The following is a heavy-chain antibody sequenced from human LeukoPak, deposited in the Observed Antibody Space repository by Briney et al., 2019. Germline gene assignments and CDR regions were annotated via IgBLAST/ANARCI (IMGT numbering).Heavy chain of an antibody. CDR2: ISGGDPTT. CDR3: ARDEGFCSGGRCHIPGFDY. CDR1: DFSFTTYA. J-gene: IGHJ4*02. Sequence: GGSLRLSCAASDFSFTTYAMSWVRQAPGKGLEWVSSISGGDPTTYYADSVKGRFTISRDNSKNTLYLQMNSLRAEDTAVYYCARDEGFCSGGRCHIPGFDYWGQGTLVTVSS. V-gene: IGHV3-23*01. D-gene: IGHD2-15*01.